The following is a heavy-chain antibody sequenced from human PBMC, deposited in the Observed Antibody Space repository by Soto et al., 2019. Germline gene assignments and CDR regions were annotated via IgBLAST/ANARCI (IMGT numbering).Heavy chain of an antibody. Sequence: VQLLESGGGLVQPGGSLRLACTASGFTFNHYAMSWVRQAPGKGLEWVSAVSGRGGSTKYADSVKGRFIISRDNSNSTLYLQMDSLRGEDTAVYYCAKDLTRQLAYWLDPWGQGTQVTVSS. CDR1: GFTFNHYA. D-gene: IGHD6-6*01. CDR2: VSGRGGST. J-gene: IGHJ5*02. CDR3: AKDLTRQLAYWLDP. V-gene: IGHV3-23*01.